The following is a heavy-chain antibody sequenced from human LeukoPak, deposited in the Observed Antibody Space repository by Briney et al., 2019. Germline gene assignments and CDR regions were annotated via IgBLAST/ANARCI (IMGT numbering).Heavy chain of an antibody. CDR1: GFTFSSYA. D-gene: IGHD1-1*01. V-gene: IGHV3-23*01. CDR2: ISGSGGST. Sequence: GGSLRLSCAASGFTFSSYAMSWVRQAPGKGLEWVSAISGSGGSTYYADSVKGRFTISRDNSKNTLYLQMNSLRAEDTAVYYCAKDLGLRKLERRTYYFDYWGQGTLVTVSS. J-gene: IGHJ4*02. CDR3: AKDLGLRKLERRTYYFDY.